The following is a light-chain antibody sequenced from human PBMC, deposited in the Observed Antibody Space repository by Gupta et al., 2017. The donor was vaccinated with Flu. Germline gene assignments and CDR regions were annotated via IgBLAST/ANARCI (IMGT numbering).Light chain of an antibody. J-gene: IGLJ2*01. CDR1: SGHSNYA. V-gene: IGLV4-69*01. CDR2: LNSDGTH. CDR3: QTWGTGIRI. Sequence: QLVVTQSPSASASLGASVALTCTLSSGHSNYAIAWHQQQPDKGPRFLMKLNSDGTHSNGDGIPDRFSGFSSGAERYLIISSLQSEDEDNYYCQTWGTGIRIFGGGTKLTVL.